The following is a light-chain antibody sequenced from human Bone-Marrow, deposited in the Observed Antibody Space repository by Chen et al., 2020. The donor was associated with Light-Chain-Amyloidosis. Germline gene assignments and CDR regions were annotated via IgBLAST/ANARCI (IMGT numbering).Light chain of an antibody. V-gene: IGKV1-5*03. CDR2: KAT. CDR3: QQYNSYFTT. Sequence: DIQMTQSSSTLSESVGDRVTITYRASQSISSWLAWYQQKPGTAPKLLIYKATSLESGVPSRFSGSESGTEFTLTISSLQPDDFATYYCQQYNSYFTTFGQGTKVEIK. CDR1: QSISSW. J-gene: IGKJ1*01.